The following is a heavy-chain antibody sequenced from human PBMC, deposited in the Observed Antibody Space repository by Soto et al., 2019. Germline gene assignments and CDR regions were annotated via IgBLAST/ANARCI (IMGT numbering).Heavy chain of an antibody. D-gene: IGHD5-18*01. CDR3: VRNTARDY. Sequence: GGSLRLSCAASGFTFSSYGMHWVRQAPGKGLEWVAVISYDGSNKYYADSVQGRFTISRDNSKNTLYLQMNSLRAEDTAVYYCVRNTARDYWGQGTLVTVSS. J-gene: IGHJ4*02. V-gene: IGHV3-30*03. CDR2: ISYDGSNK. CDR1: GFTFSSYG.